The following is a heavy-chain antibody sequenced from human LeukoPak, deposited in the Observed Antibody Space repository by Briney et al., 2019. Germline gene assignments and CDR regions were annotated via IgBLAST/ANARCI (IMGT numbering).Heavy chain of an antibody. D-gene: IGHD3-22*01. CDR1: GFTFSSYP. CDR3: ARVSGRYFDSSGYYNSPYYYFYYGMDV. Sequence: PGGSLRLSCAASGFTFSSYPMHWVRQAPGKGLEWVALISSDGSDNYYADSVKGRFTISRDNSKNTLYLQMNSLRPEDTAVYYCARVSGRYFDSSGYYNSPYYYFYYGMDVWGQGTTVTVSS. J-gene: IGHJ6*02. CDR2: ISSDGSDN. V-gene: IGHV3-30-3*01.